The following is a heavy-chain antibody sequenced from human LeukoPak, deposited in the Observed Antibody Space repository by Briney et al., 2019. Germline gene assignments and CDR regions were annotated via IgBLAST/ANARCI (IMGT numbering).Heavy chain of an antibody. D-gene: IGHD6-25*01. Sequence: QTGGSLRLSCAASGFTFSSYAMTWVRQAPGKGLEWVAAISGSGSTTYSADFAKGRFIISRDNSKSTLYLQMNSLRADDTAVYHRAKFFAPSGGASGWTWTIDYWGQGTLVTVSS. CDR1: GFTFSSYA. V-gene: IGHV3-23*01. J-gene: IGHJ4*02. CDR3: AKFFAPSGGASGWTWTIDY. CDR2: ISGSGSTT.